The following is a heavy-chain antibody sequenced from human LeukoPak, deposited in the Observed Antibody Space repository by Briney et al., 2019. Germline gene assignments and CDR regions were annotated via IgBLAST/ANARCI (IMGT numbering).Heavy chain of an antibody. CDR3: ARGQRYYYDSSGYNWFDP. CDR2: IYTSGST. CDR1: GGSISSGSYY. Sequence: SETLSLTCTVSGGSISSGSYYWSWIRQPAGKGLEWIGRIYTSGSTNYNPSLKSRVTISVDTSKNQFSLKLSSVTAADTAVYYCARGQRYYYDSSGYNWFDPWGQETLVTVSS. D-gene: IGHD3-22*01. V-gene: IGHV4-61*02. J-gene: IGHJ5*02.